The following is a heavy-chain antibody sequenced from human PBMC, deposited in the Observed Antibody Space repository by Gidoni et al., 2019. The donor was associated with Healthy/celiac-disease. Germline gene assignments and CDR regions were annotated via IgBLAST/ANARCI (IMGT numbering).Heavy chain of an antibody. V-gene: IGHV4-59*08. Sequence: QVQLQESGPGLVKPSETLSLTCTVSGGSISSYYWSWIRQPPGKGLEWIGYIYYSGSTNYNPSLKSRVTISVDTSKNQFSLKLSSVTAADTAVYYCARHGVPQENKSPYDYWGQGTLVTVSS. CDR3: ARHGVPQENKSPYDY. J-gene: IGHJ4*02. CDR1: GGSISSYY. D-gene: IGHD2-8*01. CDR2: IYYSGST.